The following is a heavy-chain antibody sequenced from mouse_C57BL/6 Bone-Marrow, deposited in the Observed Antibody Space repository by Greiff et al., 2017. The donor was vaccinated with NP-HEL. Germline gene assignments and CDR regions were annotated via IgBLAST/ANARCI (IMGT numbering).Heavy chain of an antibody. D-gene: IGHD1-1*01. V-gene: IGHV3-6*01. CDR3: ASITTVVAPYAMDY. Sequence: EVQLQESGPGLVQPSQSLSLTCSVTGYSITSGYYWNWLRQFPGNKLEWMGYICYGGSTNYNPSLKNRFTITRDTSKNQFFLKLNSLTTEDTATYYCASITTVVAPYAMDYWGQGTSVTVSA. J-gene: IGHJ4*01. CDR2: ICYGGST. CDR1: GYSITSGYY.